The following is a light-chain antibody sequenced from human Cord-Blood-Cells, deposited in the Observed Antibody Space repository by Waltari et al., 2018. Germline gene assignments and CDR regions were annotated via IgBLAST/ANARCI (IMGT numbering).Light chain of an antibody. V-gene: IGKV3-11*01. CDR3: QQRSNWPRFT. Sequence: EIVLTQCPATLSLSPGERATLSCRASQSVSSYLAWYQQKPGQAPRLLIYDASNRATGIPARVSGSGSGTDFALTSSSLEPEDFAVYYCQQRSNWPRFTCGPVTKVDIK. CDR2: DAS. J-gene: IGKJ3*01. CDR1: QSVSSY.